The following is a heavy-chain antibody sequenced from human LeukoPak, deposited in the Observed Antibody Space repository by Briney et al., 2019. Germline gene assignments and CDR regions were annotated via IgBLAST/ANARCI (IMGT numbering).Heavy chain of an antibody. CDR2: IYYSGST. J-gene: IGHJ4*02. D-gene: IGHD5/OR15-5a*01. Sequence: SETLSLTCTVSGGSISSYYWSWIRQPPGKGLEWIGYIYYSGSTNYNPSLKSRVTISVDTSKNQFSLKLSSVTAADTAVYYCAIGLGKGYFDYWGQGTLVTVSS. CDR1: GGSISSYY. V-gene: IGHV4-59*08. CDR3: AIGLGKGYFDY.